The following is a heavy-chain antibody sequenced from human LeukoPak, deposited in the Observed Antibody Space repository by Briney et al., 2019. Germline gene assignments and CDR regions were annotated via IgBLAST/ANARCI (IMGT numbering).Heavy chain of an antibody. J-gene: IGHJ4*02. CDR1: GFTVSSNY. D-gene: IGHD3-22*01. Sequence: GGSLRLSCAASGFTVSSNYMSWVRQAPGKGLEWVSVIYSGGSTYYADSVKGRFTISRDNSKNTLYLQMNSLRAEDTAVYYCAKLPYYYDSSGYYVDYWGQGTLVTVSS. CDR3: AKLPYYYDSSGYYVDY. CDR2: IYSGGST. V-gene: IGHV3-53*05.